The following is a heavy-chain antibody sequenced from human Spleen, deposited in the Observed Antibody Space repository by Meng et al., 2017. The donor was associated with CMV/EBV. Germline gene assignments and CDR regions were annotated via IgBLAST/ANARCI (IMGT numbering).Heavy chain of an antibody. CDR2: IYYSGGT. D-gene: IGHD3-16*01. CDR1: GGSISSGGYY. J-gene: IGHJ4*02. V-gene: IGHV4-31*02. CDR3: AGRYDYVWGTTTFDY. Sequence: SGGSISSGGYYWSWIRQHPGKGLEWIGYIYYSGGTYYNPSLKSRVTISVDTSKNQFSLKLSPVTAADTAVYYCAGRYDYVWGTTTFDYWGQGTLVTVSS.